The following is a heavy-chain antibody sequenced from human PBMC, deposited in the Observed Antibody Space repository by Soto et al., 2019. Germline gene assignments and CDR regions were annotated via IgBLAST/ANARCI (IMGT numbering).Heavy chain of an antibody. CDR1: GYTFTSYD. CDR3: ARGRLGYYYCGLDV. Sequence: ASVKVSCKASGYTFTSYDINWVRQATGQGLEWMGWMNPNSGNTGYAQKFQGRVTMTRNTSISTAYMELSSLRSEDTAVYYCARGRLGYYYCGLDVWGQGTTVTVSS. V-gene: IGHV1-8*01. CDR2: MNPNSGNT. J-gene: IGHJ6*02.